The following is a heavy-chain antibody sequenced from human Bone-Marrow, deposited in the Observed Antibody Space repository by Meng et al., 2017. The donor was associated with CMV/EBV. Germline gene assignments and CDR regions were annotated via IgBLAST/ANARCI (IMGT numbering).Heavy chain of an antibody. J-gene: IGHJ5*02. Sequence: ASVKVSCKASGYTFTSYDINWVRQATGQGLEWMGWMNPNSGNTGYAQKFQGRVTMTRNTSISTAYMELSSLRSEDTAVYYCATLEAISAAPRGGWFDPWGQGTRVTVSS. CDR1: GYTFTSYD. D-gene: IGHD2-2*01. CDR2: MNPNSGNT. V-gene: IGHV1-8*01. CDR3: ATLEAISAAPRGGWFDP.